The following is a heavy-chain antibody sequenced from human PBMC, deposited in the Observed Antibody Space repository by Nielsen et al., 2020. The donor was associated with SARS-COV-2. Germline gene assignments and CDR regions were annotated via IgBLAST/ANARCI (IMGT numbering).Heavy chain of an antibody. J-gene: IGHJ6*02. Sequence: KVSCKGSGYSFTSYWISWVRQLPGKGLEWMGRIDPSDSYTNYSPSFQGHVTISADKSISTAYLQWSSLKASDTAMYYCARLLMAAAGTKYYYYGMDVWGQGTTVTVSS. CDR1: GYSFTSYW. CDR2: IDPSDSYT. V-gene: IGHV5-10-1*01. D-gene: IGHD6-13*01. CDR3: ARLLMAAAGTKYYYYGMDV.